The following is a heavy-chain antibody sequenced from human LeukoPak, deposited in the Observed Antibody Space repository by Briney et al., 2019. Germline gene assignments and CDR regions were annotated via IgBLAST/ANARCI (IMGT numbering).Heavy chain of an antibody. V-gene: IGHV3-30*02. J-gene: IGHJ4*02. CDR3: SADLNAAALYYFDY. Sequence: GGSLRLSCAASGFTFSSYGMNWVRQAPGKGLEWVAFIRDGSNKYYADSVKGRFTISRDNFKNTLYLEMNSLRPDDTAVYYCSADLNAAALYYFDYWGQGTLVTVSS. CDR1: GFTFSSYG. CDR2: IRDGSNK. D-gene: IGHD2-2*01.